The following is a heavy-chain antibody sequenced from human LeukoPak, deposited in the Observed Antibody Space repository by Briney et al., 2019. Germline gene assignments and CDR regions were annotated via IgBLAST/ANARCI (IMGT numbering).Heavy chain of an antibody. V-gene: IGHV3-15*01. CDR2: IKSKTDGDTT. J-gene: IGHJ4*02. CDR3: TTLTYSFDY. Sequence: GGSLRLSCAAAGFTVSNAWMSWVRQAAGKGLEWVGRIKSKTDGDTTDYAAPVKGRFTISRDDSKNTLYLQMNSLKTEHTAVYYCTTLTYSFDYWGQGTLVTVSS. CDR1: GFTVSNAW.